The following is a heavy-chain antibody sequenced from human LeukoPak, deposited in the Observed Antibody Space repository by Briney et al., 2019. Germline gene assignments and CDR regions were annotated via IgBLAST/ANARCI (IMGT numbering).Heavy chain of an antibody. CDR1: GFTFSSYG. J-gene: IGHJ4*02. D-gene: IGHD6-13*01. V-gene: IGHV3-30*02. Sequence: GGSLRLSCAASGFTFSSYGMHWVRQAPGKGLEWVAFIRYDGSNKYYADSVKGRFTISRDNSKNTLYLQMNSLRAEDTAVYYCAKGARGYSSSSCDYWGQGTLVTVSS. CDR2: IRYDGSNK. CDR3: AKGARGYSSSSCDY.